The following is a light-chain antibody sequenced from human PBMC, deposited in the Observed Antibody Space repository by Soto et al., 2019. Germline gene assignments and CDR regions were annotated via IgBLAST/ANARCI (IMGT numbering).Light chain of an antibody. V-gene: IGLV2-14*01. J-gene: IGLJ2*01. CDR1: SSDVGGYNY. CDR3: NSYSTSSTLVV. Sequence: QSVLTQPASVSGSPGQSITISCTGTSSDVGGYNYVSWYQQHPGKAPKLMIYDVSNRPSGVSNRFSGSKSVNTASLTISGLQAEDEADYYCNSYSTSSTLVVFGGGTKLTVL. CDR2: DVS.